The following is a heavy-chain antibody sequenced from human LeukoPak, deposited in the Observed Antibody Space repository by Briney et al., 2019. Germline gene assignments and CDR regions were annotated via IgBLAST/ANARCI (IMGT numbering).Heavy chain of an antibody. CDR3: AKDVNIVVVVAFDY. CDR1: GFTFSSYG. J-gene: IGHJ4*02. V-gene: IGHV3-30*02. D-gene: IGHD2-15*01. Sequence: PGGSLRLSCAASGFTFSSYGMHWVRQAPGRGLEWVALIRYDGSHKYYADSVQGRFTISRDNSKNTLYLQMNSLRAEDTAVYYCAKDVNIVVVVAFDYWGQGTLVTVSS. CDR2: IRYDGSHK.